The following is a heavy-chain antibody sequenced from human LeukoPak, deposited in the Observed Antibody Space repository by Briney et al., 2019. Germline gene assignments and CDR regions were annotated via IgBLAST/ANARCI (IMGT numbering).Heavy chain of an antibody. CDR3: TTAGYCTNGVCAWYFDY. V-gene: IGHV3-15*01. D-gene: IGHD2-8*01. J-gene: IGHJ4*02. CDR1: GFTFSNAW. Sequence: GGSLRLSCAASGFTFSNAWMSWVRQAPGKGLEWVGRIKSKTDGGTTDYAAPVKGRFTISRDDSKNTLYLQMNSLKTEDTAVYYCTTAGYCTNGVCAWYFDYWGQGTLVTVSS. CDR2: IKSKTDGGTT.